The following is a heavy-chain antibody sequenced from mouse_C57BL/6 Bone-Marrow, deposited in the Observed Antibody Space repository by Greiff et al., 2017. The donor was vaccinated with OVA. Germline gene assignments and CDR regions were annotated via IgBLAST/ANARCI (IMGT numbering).Heavy chain of an antibody. CDR3: ARGGLRGYYFDY. CDR1: GYTFTSYG. Sequence: QVQLKESGAELARPGASVKLSCKASGYTFTSYGISWVKQRTGQGLEWIGEIYPRSGNTYYNEKFKGKATLTADKSSSPAYMELRSLTSEDSAVYFYARGGLRGYYFDYWGQGTTLTVSS. CDR2: IYPRSGNT. J-gene: IGHJ2*01. D-gene: IGHD3-1*01. V-gene: IGHV1-81*01.